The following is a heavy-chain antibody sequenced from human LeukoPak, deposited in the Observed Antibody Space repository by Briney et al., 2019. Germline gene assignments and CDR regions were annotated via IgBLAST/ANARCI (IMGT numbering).Heavy chain of an antibody. CDR1: GDSFTSNTYS. CDR2: ISSRGST. V-gene: IGHV4-39*01. D-gene: IGHD3-10*01. J-gene: IGHJ4*02. CDR3: ARRTSQLWLGEFSLETPDF. Sequence: SETLSLTCTVSGDSFTSNTYSWAWIRQPPGKGLEWIGSISSRGSTDYNPSLKSRVSISIDTSKKQLSLRLSSVTAADTALYYCARRTSQLWLGEFSLETPDFWGQGTLVTVSS.